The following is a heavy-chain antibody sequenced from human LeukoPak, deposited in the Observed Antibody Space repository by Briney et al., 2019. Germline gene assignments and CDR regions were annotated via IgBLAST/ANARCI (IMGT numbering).Heavy chain of an antibody. D-gene: IGHD3-10*01. V-gene: IGHV4-59*11. CDR2: IPYSGTA. CDR3: ATALWFGEYYLDV. CDR1: GGSISGHY. J-gene: IGHJ6*03. Sequence: PSETLSLTCTVSGGSISGHYWTWVRQPPGKGLEWIGKIPYSGTANYNPSFMSRVTMSVDTSKNQVSLKVKSVTAADTAVYYCATALWFGEYYLDVWGKGTTVTISS.